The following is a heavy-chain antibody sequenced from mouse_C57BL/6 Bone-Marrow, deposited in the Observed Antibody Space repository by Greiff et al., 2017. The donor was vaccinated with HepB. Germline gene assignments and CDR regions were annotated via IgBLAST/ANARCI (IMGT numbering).Heavy chain of an antibody. V-gene: IGHV1-81*01. D-gene: IGHD1-1*01. Sequence: QVQLQQSGAELARPGASVKLSCKASGYTFTSYGISWVKQRTGQGLEWIGEIYPRSGNTYYNEKFKGKATLTADKSSSTAYMELLSLTSEDSAVYFCARSHYYGSSYYWYFDVWGTGTTVTVSS. CDR3: ARSHYYGSSYYWYFDV. CDR1: GYTFTSYG. CDR2: IYPRSGNT. J-gene: IGHJ1*03.